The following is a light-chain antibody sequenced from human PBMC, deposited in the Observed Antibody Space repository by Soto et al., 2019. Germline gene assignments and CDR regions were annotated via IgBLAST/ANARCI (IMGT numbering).Light chain of an antibody. J-gene: IGLJ2*01. Sequence: QSALTQPRSVSGSPGQSVTISCTGTSSDVGGYNYVSWYQQHPGKAPKLMIYDVSKRPSGVPDRFSGSKSGNTASLTIPGLQAEDEADYYCCSYAGSYTFEFGGGTKLTVL. CDR2: DVS. V-gene: IGLV2-11*01. CDR3: CSYAGSYTFE. CDR1: SSDVGGYNY.